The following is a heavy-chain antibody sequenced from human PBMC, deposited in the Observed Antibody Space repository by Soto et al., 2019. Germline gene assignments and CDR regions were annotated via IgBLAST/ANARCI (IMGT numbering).Heavy chain of an antibody. J-gene: IGHJ3*02. CDR3: AEAPVTTLEWAEDAFAI. CDR1: GFTFSSYA. CDR2: ISGSGGST. V-gene: IGHV3-23*01. D-gene: IGHD4-17*01. Sequence: GGSLRLSCAASGFTFSSYAISWVRQAPGKGLEWVSAISGSGGSTYYADSVKGRFTISRDNPKNTLYLQMNSLRAEDTALYYCAEAPVTTLEWAEDAFAIWGQGTMVTVSS.